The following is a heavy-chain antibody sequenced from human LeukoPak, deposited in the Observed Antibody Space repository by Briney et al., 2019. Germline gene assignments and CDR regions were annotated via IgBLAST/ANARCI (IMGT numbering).Heavy chain of an antibody. CDR3: ARDMLEYCSRTTCYFYGMDV. D-gene: IGHD2-2*01. CDR2: INHSGST. CDR1: GGSFSGYY. J-gene: IGHJ6*02. V-gene: IGHV4-34*01. Sequence: SETLSLTCAVYGGSFSGYYWSWIRQPPGKGLEWIGEINHSGSTNYNPSLKSRVTISVDTSKNQFSLKLSSVTAADTAVYYCARDMLEYCSRTTCYFYGMDVWGQGTTVTVSS.